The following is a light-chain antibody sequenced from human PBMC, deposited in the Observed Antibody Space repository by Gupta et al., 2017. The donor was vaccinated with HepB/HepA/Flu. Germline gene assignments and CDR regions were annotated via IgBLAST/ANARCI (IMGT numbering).Light chain of an antibody. V-gene: IGKV1-6*01. CDR1: QGIRND. Sequence: AIQMTQSPSSLSASVGDRVTITCRASQGIRNDLGWYQQKPGKAPKLLIYAASSLQSGVPSRFSGSGSGTDCILTISSLQPEDFATDYCLQDYNYPHTFGQGTKLEIK. J-gene: IGKJ2*01. CDR3: LQDYNYPHT. CDR2: AAS.